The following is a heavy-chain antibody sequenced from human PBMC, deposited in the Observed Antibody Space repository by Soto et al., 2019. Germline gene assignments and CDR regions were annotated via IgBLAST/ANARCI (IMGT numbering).Heavy chain of an antibody. V-gene: IGHV1-2*02. CDR3: ARRKGDYYDSSGYHYYFDY. D-gene: IGHD3-22*01. CDR2: INPNSGGT. Sequence: QVQLVQSGAAVKKPGASVKVSCKASGYTFTGYYVHWVRQAPGQGLEWMGWINPNSGGTKSAQKFQGRVTMTRDTSINTAYMELSRLRSDDTAVYYCARRKGDYYDSSGYHYYFDYWCQGTLVTVSS. J-gene: IGHJ4*02. CDR1: GYTFTGYY.